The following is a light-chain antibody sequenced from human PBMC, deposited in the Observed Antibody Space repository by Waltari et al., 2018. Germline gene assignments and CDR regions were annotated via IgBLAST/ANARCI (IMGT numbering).Light chain of an antibody. J-gene: IGLJ1*01. CDR2: STS. CDR3: VLYLGGGIYV. CDR1: SSSDSSRHY. Sequence: HTALPHHPSFSVSPGRSVTLTSGLASSSDSSRHYPSWYKQTPGQAPRTLIYSTSSRSSGVPDRFSGSILGNIAALTITGAQADDESDYYCVLYLGGGIYVFETRTKVTVL. V-gene: IGLV8-61*01.